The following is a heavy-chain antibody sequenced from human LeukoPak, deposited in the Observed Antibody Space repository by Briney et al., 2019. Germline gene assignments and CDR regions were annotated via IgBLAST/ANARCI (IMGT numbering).Heavy chain of an antibody. D-gene: IGHD2-21*02. CDR3: ARAPNCGGDCYSDY. Sequence: SETLSLTCTVSGGSISSYYWSWIRQPPGKGLEWIGYIYYSGSTNYNPSLKSRVTISVDTSKNQFSLKLISVTAADTAVYYCARAPNCGGDCYSDYWGQGTLVTVSS. V-gene: IGHV4-59*01. J-gene: IGHJ4*02. CDR2: IYYSGST. CDR1: GGSISSYY.